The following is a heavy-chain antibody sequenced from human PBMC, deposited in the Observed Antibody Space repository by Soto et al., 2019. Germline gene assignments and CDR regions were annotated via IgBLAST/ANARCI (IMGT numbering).Heavy chain of an antibody. CDR2: IYYSGST. CDR1: GGSISSYY. D-gene: IGHD3-10*01. V-gene: IGHV4-59*08. J-gene: IGHJ6*03. CDR3: ASFGHYYYYMDV. Sequence: SETLSLTCTVSGGSISSYYWSWIRQPPGKGLEWIGYIYYSGSTNYNPSLKSRVTISVDTSKNQFSLKLSSVTAADTAVYYCASFGHYYYYMDVWGKGTTVTVSS.